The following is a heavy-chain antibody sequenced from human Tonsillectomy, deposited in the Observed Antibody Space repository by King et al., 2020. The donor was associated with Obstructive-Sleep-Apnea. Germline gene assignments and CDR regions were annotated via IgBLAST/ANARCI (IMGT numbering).Heavy chain of an antibody. CDR3: ARDLAYCGGDCY. CDR2: ISSSSSYI. J-gene: IGHJ4*02. D-gene: IGHD2-21*02. Sequence: QLVQSGGGLVKPGGSLRLSCAASGFSFSVYSMNWVRQAPGKGLEWVSSISSSSSYIYYADSVRGRFTISRDNTNNSLYLQMTSLRAEDTAVYYCARDLAYCGGDCYWGQGTLVTASS. CDR1: GFSFSVYS. V-gene: IGHV3-21*01.